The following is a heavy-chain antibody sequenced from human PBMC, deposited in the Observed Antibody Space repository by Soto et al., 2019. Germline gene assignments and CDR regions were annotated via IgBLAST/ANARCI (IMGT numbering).Heavy chain of an antibody. J-gene: IGHJ6*02. D-gene: IGHD3-3*01. V-gene: IGHV3-33*01. Sequence: PGGSLRLSCAASGFIFSSYGMHWVRQAPGKGLEWVAVIWYDGTKKYYTDSVKGRFTVSRDNSKNTLYLQMNSLRAEDTAVYYCARGITISSLDVWGQGTTVTVSS. CDR3: ARGITISSLDV. CDR2: IWYDGTKK. CDR1: GFIFSSYG.